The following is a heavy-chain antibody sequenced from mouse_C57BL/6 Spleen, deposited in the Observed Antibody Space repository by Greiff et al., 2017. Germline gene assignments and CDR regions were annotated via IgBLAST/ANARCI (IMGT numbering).Heavy chain of an antibody. Sequence: VKLVESGPELVKPGASVKLSCKASGYTFTSYDINWVKQRPGQGLEWIGRIYPRDGSTKYNEKFKGKATLTVDTSSSTAYMELHSLTSEDSAVYFCASRSTYYFDYWGQGTTLTVSS. CDR1: GYTFTSYD. D-gene: IGHD5-1*01. V-gene: IGHV1-85*01. CDR2: IYPRDGST. J-gene: IGHJ2*01. CDR3: ASRSTYYFDY.